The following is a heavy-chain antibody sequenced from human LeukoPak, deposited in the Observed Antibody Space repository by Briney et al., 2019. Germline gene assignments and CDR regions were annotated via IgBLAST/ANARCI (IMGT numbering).Heavy chain of an antibody. D-gene: IGHD3-16*01. CDR3: ARGGDNTWPPRWFDP. CDR1: GFTFSTYA. CDR2: MSYDGSNK. V-gene: IGHV3-30-3*01. Sequence: TGGSLRLSCAASGFTFSTYAMHWVRQAPGKGLEWVALMSYDGSNKYYADSVKGRFTISRDNSKNTLYLQMNSLKVEDTALYYCARGGDNTWPPRWFDPWGQGTLVTVSS. J-gene: IGHJ5*02.